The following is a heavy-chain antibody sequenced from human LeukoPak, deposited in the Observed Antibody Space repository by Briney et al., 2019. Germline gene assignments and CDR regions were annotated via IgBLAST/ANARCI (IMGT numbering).Heavy chain of an antibody. J-gene: IGHJ4*02. V-gene: IGHV1-18*01. CDR1: GYTFTDYE. Sequence: ASVKVSCKTSGYTFTDYEITWVRQAPGQGLEWMGRVSPYNGNTYYSQRFQGRVTITKDTSTGTAYMDLRNLRTDDTAMYYCARNGRVRRVVKDLFEYWGQGTLVAVSS. CDR2: VSPYNGNT. CDR3: ARNGRVRRVVKDLFEY. D-gene: IGHD3-10*01.